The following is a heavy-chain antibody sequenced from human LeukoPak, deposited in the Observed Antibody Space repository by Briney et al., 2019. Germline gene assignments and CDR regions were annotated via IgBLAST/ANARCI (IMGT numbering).Heavy chain of an antibody. CDR3: AKSLRGVYYYGMDV. V-gene: IGHV3-23*01. Sequence: PGGSLRLSCAASGFTFSSYSMNWVRQAPGKGLEWVSAISGSGGSTYYADSVKGRSTISRDNSKNTLYLQMNSLRAEDTAVYYCAKSLRGVYYYGMDVWGQGTTVTVSS. CDR2: ISGSGGST. D-gene: IGHD3-10*01. J-gene: IGHJ6*02. CDR1: GFTFSSYS.